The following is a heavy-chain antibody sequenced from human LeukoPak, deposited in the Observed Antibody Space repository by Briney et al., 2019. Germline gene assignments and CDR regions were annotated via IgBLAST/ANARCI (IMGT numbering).Heavy chain of an antibody. J-gene: IGHJ4*02. Sequence: ASVKVSCKASGYTFSAYYVHCMRQAPGQWLEWMGRINPNSGGSNFAQKFQGRVTMTRDTSISTVYMELSRLRSDDTAVYYCARDSDFGCSGSSCYSWVYWGQGTLVTVSS. CDR3: ARDSDFGCSGSSCYSWVY. D-gene: IGHD2-15*01. V-gene: IGHV1-2*06. CDR2: INPNSGGS. CDR1: GYTFSAYY.